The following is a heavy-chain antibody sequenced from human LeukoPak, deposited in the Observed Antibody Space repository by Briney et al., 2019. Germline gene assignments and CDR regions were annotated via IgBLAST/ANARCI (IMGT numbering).Heavy chain of an antibody. CDR2: ISSSSSTI. D-gene: IGHD6-13*01. J-gene: IGHJ3*02. V-gene: IGHV3-48*04. CDR3: ARYPPSHQLVRSAFDI. Sequence: PGGSLRLSCAASGFTFSSYSMNWVRQAPGKGLEWVSYISSSSSTIYYADSVKGRFTISRDNAKNSLYLQMNSLRVEDTAVYHCARYPPSHQLVRSAFDIWGQGTMVTVSS. CDR1: GFTFSSYS.